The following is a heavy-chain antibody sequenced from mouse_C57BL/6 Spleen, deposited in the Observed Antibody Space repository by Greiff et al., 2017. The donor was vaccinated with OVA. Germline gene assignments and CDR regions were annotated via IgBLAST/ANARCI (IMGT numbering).Heavy chain of an antibody. CDR3: ARCNDGYPAWFAY. D-gene: IGHD2-3*01. CDR2: IDPSDSYT. CDR1: GYTFTSYW. J-gene: IGHJ3*01. Sequence: QVQLQQPGAELVKPGASVKLSCKASGYTFTSYWMQWVKQRPGQGLEWIGEIDPSDSYTNYNQKFKGKATLTVDTSSSTAYMQLSSLTSEDSAVYYCARCNDGYPAWFAYWGQGTLVTVSA. V-gene: IGHV1-50*01.